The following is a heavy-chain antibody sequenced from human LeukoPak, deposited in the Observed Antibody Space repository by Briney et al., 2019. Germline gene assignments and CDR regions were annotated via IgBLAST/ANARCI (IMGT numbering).Heavy chain of an antibody. J-gene: IGHJ4*02. V-gene: IGHV3-48*03. CDR1: GFTFSSYE. D-gene: IGHD2-2*01. CDR2: ISSSGSTI. Sequence: GGSLRLSCAASGFTFSSYEMNWVRQAPGKGLEWVSYISSSGSTIYYADSVKGRFTISRDNAKNSLYLQMNSLRAEDTAVYYCARFLGYCSSTSCLDYFDCWGQGTLVTVSS. CDR3: ARFLGYCSSTSCLDYFDC.